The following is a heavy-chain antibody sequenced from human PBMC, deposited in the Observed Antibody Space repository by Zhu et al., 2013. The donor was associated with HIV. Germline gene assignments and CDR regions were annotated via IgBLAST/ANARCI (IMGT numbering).Heavy chain of an antibody. D-gene: IGHD6-13*01. Sequence: VQLVESGGGVVQPGRSLRLSCAASGFTFSSYGMHWVRQAPGKGLEWVAVISYDGSNKYYADSVKGRFTISRDNSKNTLYLQMNSLRAEDTAVYYCAKDLRRGLYSSSCYDYWGQGTLVTVSS. CDR1: GFTFSSYG. J-gene: IGHJ4*02. CDR3: AKDLRRGLYSSSCYDY. V-gene: IGHV3-30*18. CDR2: ISYDGSNK.